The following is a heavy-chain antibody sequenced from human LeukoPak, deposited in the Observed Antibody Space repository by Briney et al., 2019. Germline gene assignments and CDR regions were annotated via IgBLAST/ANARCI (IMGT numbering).Heavy chain of an antibody. Sequence: ASVKVSCKASGYTFTSYEINWVRQTTGQGLEWMGWINPNSGNTGYAQKFQGRVTMTRSTSINTAYMELSSLTSEDTAVYYCARGIQQGTDFWGQGTLVTVSS. D-gene: IGHD1-1*01. J-gene: IGHJ4*02. V-gene: IGHV1-8*01. CDR2: INPNSGNT. CDR1: GYTFTSYE. CDR3: ARGIQQGTDF.